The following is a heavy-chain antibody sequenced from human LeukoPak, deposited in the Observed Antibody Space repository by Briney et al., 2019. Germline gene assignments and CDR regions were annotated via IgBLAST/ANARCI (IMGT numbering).Heavy chain of an antibody. CDR2: FDPEDGET. Sequence: ASVKVSCKVSGYTLTELSMHWVRQAPGKGLEWMGGFDPEDGETIYAQKFQGRVTMTEDTSTDTAYMEPSSLRSEDTAVYYCATAYSSSWYFDYWGQGTLVTVSS. CDR3: ATAYSSSWYFDY. J-gene: IGHJ4*02. D-gene: IGHD6-13*01. CDR1: GYTLTELS. V-gene: IGHV1-24*01.